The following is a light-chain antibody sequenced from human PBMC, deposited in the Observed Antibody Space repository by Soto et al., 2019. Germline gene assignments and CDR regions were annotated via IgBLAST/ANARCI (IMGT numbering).Light chain of an antibody. Sequence: EIVMTQSPATLSVSPGERATLSCRASQSVSSNLAWYQHKPGQAPRLLIYGASTRATGIPARFSGSGSGTEFTLAISSLQCEDFAVYYCQQYNNWPAWTFGQGTKVEIK. V-gene: IGKV3-15*01. CDR1: QSVSSN. CDR3: QQYNNWPAWT. CDR2: GAS. J-gene: IGKJ1*01.